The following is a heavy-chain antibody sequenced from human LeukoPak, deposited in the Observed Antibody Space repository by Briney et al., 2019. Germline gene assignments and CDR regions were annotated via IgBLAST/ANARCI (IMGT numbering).Heavy chain of an antibody. D-gene: IGHD6-13*01. CDR1: GFTFSSYA. V-gene: IGHV4-38-2*01. Sequence: GSLRLSCAASGFTFSSYAMSWVRQAPGKGLEWIGSIYYSGSTYYNPSLKSRVTISVDTSKNQFSLKLSSVTAADTAVYYCARGAGIAAAGTIYWGQGTLVTVSS. J-gene: IGHJ4*02. CDR3: ARGAGIAAAGTIY. CDR2: IYYSGST.